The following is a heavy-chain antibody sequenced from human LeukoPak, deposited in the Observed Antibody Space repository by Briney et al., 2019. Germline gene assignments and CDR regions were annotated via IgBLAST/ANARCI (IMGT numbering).Heavy chain of an antibody. Sequence: SETLSLTCTVSGGSISSYYWSWIRQPPGKGLEWIGYIYYSGSTNYNPSLKSRVTISVDTSKNQFSLKLSSVTAADTAVYYCARHTKMQWLALPYYFDYWGQGTLVTVSS. V-gene: IGHV4-59*08. CDR3: ARHTKMQWLALPYYFDY. D-gene: IGHD6-19*01. J-gene: IGHJ4*02. CDR1: GGSISSYY. CDR2: IYYSGST.